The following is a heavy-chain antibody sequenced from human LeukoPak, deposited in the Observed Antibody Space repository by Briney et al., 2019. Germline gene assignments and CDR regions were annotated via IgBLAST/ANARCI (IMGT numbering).Heavy chain of an antibody. J-gene: IGHJ3*02. D-gene: IGHD3-22*01. V-gene: IGHV3-21*01. Sequence: GGSLRLSCAASGFTFRNYWMTWVRQAPGKGLEWVAAISSSSRDIFYADSVKGRFTISRDNPKNSLYLQMNSLRAEDTAVYYCARVEDSSGYYSGEGGAFDIWGQGTMVTVSS. CDR3: ARVEDSSGYYSGEGGAFDI. CDR1: GFTFRNYW. CDR2: ISSSSRDI.